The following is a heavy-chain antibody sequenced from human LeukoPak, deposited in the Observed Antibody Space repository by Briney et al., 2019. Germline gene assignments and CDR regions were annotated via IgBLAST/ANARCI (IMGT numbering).Heavy chain of an antibody. D-gene: IGHD1-26*01. Sequence: SVKVSCKTFGDTFNRYTISWVRQAPGQGLEWMGRIIPNLGIATYARKFQGRFTITADKSTSTAYMELSSLRSEDTAVYYCARAQTEGTYYLWYFDYWGQGTLVTASS. CDR3: ARAQTEGTYYLWYFDY. CDR1: GDTFNRYT. CDR2: IIPNLGIA. V-gene: IGHV1-69*02. J-gene: IGHJ4*02.